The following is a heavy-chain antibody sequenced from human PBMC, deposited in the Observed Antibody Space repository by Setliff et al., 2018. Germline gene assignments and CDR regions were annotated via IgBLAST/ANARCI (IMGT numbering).Heavy chain of an antibody. J-gene: IGHJ6*03. V-gene: IGHV4-39*07. D-gene: IGHD3-10*01. CDR3: ARDRSTVIRGVTSFFYYYMDV. CDR1: GGSISGSSHY. Sequence: PSETLSLTCTVSGGSISGSSHYWAWIRQSPGKGLEWLGDVYYTGSAHWNPSLKSRVTISVDTSKNQFSLKLRSVTAADTAVYYCARDRSTVIRGVTSFFYYYMDVWGGGTTVTVSS. CDR2: VYYTGSA.